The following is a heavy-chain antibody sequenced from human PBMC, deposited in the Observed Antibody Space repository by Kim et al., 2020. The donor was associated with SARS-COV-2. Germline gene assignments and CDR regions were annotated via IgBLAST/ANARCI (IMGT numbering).Heavy chain of an antibody. J-gene: IGHJ4*02. V-gene: IGHV3-30*02. Sequence: DADSGKGRFTISRDNSRNTLYLQMNSLKTEDTAVYYCAKLLWFGELADYWGQGTLVTVSS. CDR3: AKLLWFGELADY. D-gene: IGHD3-10*01.